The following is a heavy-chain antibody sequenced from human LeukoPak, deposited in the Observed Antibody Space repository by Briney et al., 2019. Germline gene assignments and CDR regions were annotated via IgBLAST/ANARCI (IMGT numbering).Heavy chain of an antibody. CDR1: GGSVSGYY. V-gene: IGHV4-59*02. CDR2: IYYSGST. J-gene: IGHJ5*02. D-gene: IGHD6-6*01. Sequence: TPSATLFLTCTVSGGSVSGYYCCWIRPPPGKGQEWIGYIYYSGSTNYNPSLKSRVTISVDTSENQFSLKLTPVTAADTAVYYCAIDREYSSSGLVWFDPWGHGILVSVSS. CDR3: AIDREYSSSGLVWFDP.